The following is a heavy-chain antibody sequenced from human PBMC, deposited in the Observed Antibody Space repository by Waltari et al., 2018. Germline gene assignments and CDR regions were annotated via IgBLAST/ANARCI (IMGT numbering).Heavy chain of an antibody. CDR2: IKSKIDDGAT. V-gene: IGHV3-15*02. CDR3: AGGPGTYWSGLLDY. D-gene: IGHD3-3*01. J-gene: IGHJ4*02. Sequence: EVQLVESGGTLVKPGGSLRLSCEVSGLTFSKIWLSWVRQAPGKGRAGVGRIKSKIDDGATDYAATVSGRCSISRDDSKNMLFLEMNSLKTEDTAVYYCAGGPGTYWSGLLDYWGQGAQVTVSS. CDR1: GLTFSKIW.